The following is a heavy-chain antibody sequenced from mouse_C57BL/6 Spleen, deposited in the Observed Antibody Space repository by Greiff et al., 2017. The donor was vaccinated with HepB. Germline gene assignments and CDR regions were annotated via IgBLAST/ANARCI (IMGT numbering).Heavy chain of an antibody. V-gene: IGHV1-80*01. Sequence: VQLQQSGAELVKPGASVKISCKASGYAFSSYWMNWVKQRPGKGLEWIGQIYPGDGDTNYNGKFKGKATLTADKSSSTAYMQLSSLTPEDSAVYFWARGGDYATSWFAYWGQGTLVTVSA. J-gene: IGHJ3*01. CDR3: ARGGDYATSWFAY. D-gene: IGHD2-4*01. CDR2: IYPGDGDT. CDR1: GYAFSSYW.